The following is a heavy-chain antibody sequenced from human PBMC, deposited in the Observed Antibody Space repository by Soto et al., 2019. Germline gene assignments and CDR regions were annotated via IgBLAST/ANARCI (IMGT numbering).Heavy chain of an antibody. D-gene: IGHD3-3*01. CDR1: GFTFTSSA. J-gene: IGHJ6*03. Sequence: QMPLVQSGPEVKKPGTSVKVSCKASGFTFTSSAMQWVRQARGQRLEWIGWIVVGSGNTNYAQKFQERVTITRDMSTSTAYMELSSLRSEDTAVYYCAACTSNYDFWSGYYTGYYYYMDVWGKGTTVTVSS. V-gene: IGHV1-58*02. CDR3: AACTSNYDFWSGYYTGYYYYMDV. CDR2: IVVGSGNT.